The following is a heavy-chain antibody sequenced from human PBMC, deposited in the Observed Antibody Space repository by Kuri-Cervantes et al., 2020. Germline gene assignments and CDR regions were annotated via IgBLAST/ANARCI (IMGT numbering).Heavy chain of an antibody. CDR2: ISYDGSNK. CDR3: AKSAIFGVVTPYYYYYGMDV. Sequence: GESLKISCAASGFSFSSYWMHWVRQAPGKGLEWVAVISYDGSNKYYADSVKGRFTISRDNSKNTLYLQMNSLRAEDTAVYYCAKSAIFGVVTPYYYYYGMDVWGQGTTVTVSS. CDR1: GFSFSSYW. J-gene: IGHJ6*02. D-gene: IGHD3-3*01. V-gene: IGHV3-30*18.